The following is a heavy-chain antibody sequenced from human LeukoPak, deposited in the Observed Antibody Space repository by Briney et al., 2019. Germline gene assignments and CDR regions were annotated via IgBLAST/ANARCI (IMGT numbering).Heavy chain of an antibody. CDR3: ATGAMTTVTRFDY. Sequence: GASVKVSCKVSGYTLTELSMHWVRQAPGRGLEGMGGFDPEDGETIYAQKFQGRGTMTEDTSTDTAYMELSSLRSEDTAVYYCATGAMTTVTRFDYWGQGTLVTVSS. J-gene: IGHJ4*02. CDR1: GYTLTELS. V-gene: IGHV1-24*01. CDR2: FDPEDGET. D-gene: IGHD4-17*01.